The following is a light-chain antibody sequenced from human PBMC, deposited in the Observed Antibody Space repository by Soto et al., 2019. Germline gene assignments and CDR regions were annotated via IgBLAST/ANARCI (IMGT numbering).Light chain of an antibody. Sequence: EIVLTQSPGTLSLSPGERATLSCRASQSVSGSSLAWYQLKPGQAPRLLISGASSRATGVPDRFSGSESGTYFTFIISRLDPEDFGMYYCHQYGSFPHTFGQGTELETK. CDR3: HQYGSFPHT. V-gene: IGKV3-20*01. CDR1: QSVSGSS. J-gene: IGKJ2*01. CDR2: GAS.